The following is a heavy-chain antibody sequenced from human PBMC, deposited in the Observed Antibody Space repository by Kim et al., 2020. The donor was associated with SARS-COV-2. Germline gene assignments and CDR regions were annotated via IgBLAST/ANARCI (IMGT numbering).Heavy chain of an antibody. D-gene: IGHD6-13*01. J-gene: IGHJ4*02. V-gene: IGHV3-7*03. CDR1: GFSFSSNW. CDR2: INEDGSKK. Sequence: GGSLRLSCAASGFSFSSNWMSWVRQAPGEGLEWVANINEDGSKKYYVDSVKGRFTISRDNAQNSLFLHMDSLKSEDTAIYYCARCWSAAPASDWGLGTLVTVSS. CDR3: ARCWSAAPASD.